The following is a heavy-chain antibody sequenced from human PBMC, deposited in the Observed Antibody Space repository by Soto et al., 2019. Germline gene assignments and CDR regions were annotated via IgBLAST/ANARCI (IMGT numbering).Heavy chain of an antibody. Sequence: SETLSLTCTVSGGSISSYYWSWIRQPPGKGLEWIGYIYYSGSTNYNPSLKSRVTISVDTSKNQFSLKLSSVTAADTAVFYCAKDPPRWGDVFDIWGQGTMVPVSS. D-gene: IGHD3-16*01. CDR1: GGSISSYY. J-gene: IGHJ3*02. CDR2: IYYSGST. CDR3: AKDPPRWGDVFDI. V-gene: IGHV4-59*01.